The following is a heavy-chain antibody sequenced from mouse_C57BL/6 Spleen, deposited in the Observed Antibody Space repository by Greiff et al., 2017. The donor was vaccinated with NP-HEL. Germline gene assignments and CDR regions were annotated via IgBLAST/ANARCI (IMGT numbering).Heavy chain of an antibody. CDR3: AGLGPSAYFDV. Sequence: QVQLQQPGAELVKPGASVKLSCKASGYTFTSYWMHWVKQRPGQGLEWIGMIHPNSGSTNYNEKFKSKATLTVDKSSSTAYMQLSSLTSEDSAVYYCAGLGPSAYFDVWGTGTTVTVSS. V-gene: IGHV1-64*01. CDR1: GYTFTSYW. J-gene: IGHJ1*03. CDR2: IHPNSGST. D-gene: IGHD3-1*01.